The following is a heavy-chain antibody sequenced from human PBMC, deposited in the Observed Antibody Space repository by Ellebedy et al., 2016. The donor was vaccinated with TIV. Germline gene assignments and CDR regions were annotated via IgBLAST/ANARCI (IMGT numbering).Heavy chain of an antibody. J-gene: IGHJ4*02. CDR2: ISNDGAVT. D-gene: IGHD6-19*01. CDR3: VPQWLADIGY. Sequence: GESLKISCSASGFTFSSHYMHWVRQAPGKGLEYVSVISNDGAVTYYADSVKGRFTISRDNSQNTLYLRMNSLRTEDTAVYYCVPQWLADIGYWGQGTLVTISS. V-gene: IGHV3-64D*06. CDR1: GFTFSSHY.